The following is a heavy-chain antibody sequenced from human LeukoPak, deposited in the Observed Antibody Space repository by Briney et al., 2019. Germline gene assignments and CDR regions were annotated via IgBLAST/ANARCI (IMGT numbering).Heavy chain of an antibody. D-gene: IGHD3-10*01. CDR3: AKWTRTTLFRGDRARFDS. CDR1: EFAFSTYN. Sequence: GGSLRLSCAASEFAFSTYNMNWVRQAPGKGLEWVSYISTGSSTTYYADSVKGRFTISRDTSKTTISLQMNSLRVEDSAVYYCAKWTRTTLFRGDRARFDSWGQGTLVTVSS. CDR2: ISTGSSTT. V-gene: IGHV3-48*01. J-gene: IGHJ4*02.